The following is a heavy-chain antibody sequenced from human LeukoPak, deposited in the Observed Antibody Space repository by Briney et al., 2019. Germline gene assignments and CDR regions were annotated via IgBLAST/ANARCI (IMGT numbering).Heavy chain of an antibody. Sequence: SVTVSCKASGGTFSSYAISWVRQAPGQGLEWMGGIIPIFDTANYAQKFQGRVTITADESTSTAHMELSSLRSEDTAVYYCARSGTWGRWLQPEDYFDYWGQGALVTVSS. J-gene: IGHJ4*02. CDR1: GGTFSSYA. CDR2: IIPIFDTA. CDR3: ARSGTWGRWLQPEDYFDY. V-gene: IGHV1-69*13. D-gene: IGHD5-24*01.